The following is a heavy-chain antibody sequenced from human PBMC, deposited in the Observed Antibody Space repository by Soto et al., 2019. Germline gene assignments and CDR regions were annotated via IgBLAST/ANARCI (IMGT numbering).Heavy chain of an antibody. Sequence: PSETLSLTCTVSGGSISSYYWSWIRQPPGKGLEWIGYIYYSGSTNYNPSLKSRVTISVDTSKNQFSLKLSSVTAADTAVYYCARSEISGAWYNWFDPWGRGTLVTGSS. CDR1: GGSISSYY. CDR2: IYYSGST. CDR3: ARSEISGAWYNWFDP. V-gene: IGHV4-59*01. J-gene: IGHJ5*02.